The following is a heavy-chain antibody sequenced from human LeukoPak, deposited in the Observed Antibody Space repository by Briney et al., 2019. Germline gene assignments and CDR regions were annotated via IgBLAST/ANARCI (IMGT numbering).Heavy chain of an antibody. Sequence: SETLSLTCTVSGGSISSSSYYWGWIRQPPGKGLEWIGSIYYSGSTYYNPSLKSRVTISVDTSKNQFSLKLSSVTAADTAVYYCAREGCSSTSCYPFDYWGQGTLVTVSS. CDR1: GGSISSSSYY. CDR2: IYYSGST. J-gene: IGHJ4*02. V-gene: IGHV4-39*02. CDR3: AREGCSSTSCYPFDY. D-gene: IGHD2-2*01.